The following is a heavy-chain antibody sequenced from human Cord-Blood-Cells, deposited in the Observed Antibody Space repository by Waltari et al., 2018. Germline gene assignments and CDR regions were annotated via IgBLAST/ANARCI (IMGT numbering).Heavy chain of an antibody. CDR2: IKHSGST. D-gene: IGHD6-13*01. J-gene: IGHJ6*02. V-gene: IGHV4-34*01. CDR1: GGSFSGYY. Sequence: QVQLQQWGAGLLKPSETLSLTCAVYGGSFSGYYWSWIRQPPGKGLEWVGEIKHSGSTNYNPSLKSRVSRSVATSKSCCAVRLVSVTAADAAVDYCARGLEIAAAGTPHYGMDVWGQGTTVTVAS. CDR3: ARGLEIAAAGTPHYGMDV.